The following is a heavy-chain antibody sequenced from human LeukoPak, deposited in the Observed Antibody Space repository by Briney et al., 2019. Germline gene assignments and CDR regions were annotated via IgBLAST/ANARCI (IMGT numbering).Heavy chain of an antibody. CDR3: AKDRETTESGTFDY. CDR2: ISEDGINK. Sequence: GRSLRLSCAASGFTFSNYGMHCVRQAPGKGLEWVAGISEDGINKYYADSVKARFTISRDNSNNTLFLQMNNLRADDTAVYYCAKDRETTESGTFDYWGQGALVTVSS. D-gene: IGHD1-1*01. J-gene: IGHJ4*02. V-gene: IGHV3-30*18. CDR1: GFTFSNYG.